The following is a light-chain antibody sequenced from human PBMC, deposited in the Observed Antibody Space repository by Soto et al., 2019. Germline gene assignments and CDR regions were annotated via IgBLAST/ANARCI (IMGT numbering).Light chain of an antibody. V-gene: IGLV2-8*01. J-gene: IGLJ1*01. CDR3: SSYVGTNSYV. Sequence: QSVLTQPPSASGSPGQSVTISCTGTSSDVGGYDYVSWYKQHPGKAPKLMIYEVSKRPSGVPDRFSGSKSGNTADLTVSGLQAEDEADYYCSSYVGTNSYVFGTGTKVTVL. CDR2: EVS. CDR1: SSDVGGYDY.